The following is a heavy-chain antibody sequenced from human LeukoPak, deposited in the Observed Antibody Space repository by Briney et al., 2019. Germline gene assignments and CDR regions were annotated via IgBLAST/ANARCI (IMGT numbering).Heavy chain of an antibody. J-gene: IGHJ4*02. V-gene: IGHV3-23*01. Sequence: GGSLRLSCAASGVTFSTYAMSWVRQAPGKGLEWVSAISGSGGSTHYADSVKGRFTISRDNSKNTLFLQMNSLRVDDTAVYYCARMLRGVINPCDQWGQGTLVTVSS. CDR1: GVTFSTYA. CDR3: ARMLRGVINPCDQ. CDR2: ISGSGGST. D-gene: IGHD3-10*01.